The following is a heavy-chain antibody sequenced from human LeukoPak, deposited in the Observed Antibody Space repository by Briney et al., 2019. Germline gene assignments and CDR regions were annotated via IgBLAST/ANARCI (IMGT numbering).Heavy chain of an antibody. CDR1: GGSMNTYY. CDR3: ARRGTPYYYYYMDV. CDR2: IYSSGTS. J-gene: IGHJ6*03. V-gene: IGHV4-59*08. Sequence: PSETLSLTCTVSGGSMNTYYWSWIRQSPENGLEFIGYIYSSGTSDYNPSLKSRVVISLDTSKSQFSLKMKSVTAADTAVYYCARRGTPYYYYYMDVWGSGTTVTVPS. D-gene: IGHD3-16*01.